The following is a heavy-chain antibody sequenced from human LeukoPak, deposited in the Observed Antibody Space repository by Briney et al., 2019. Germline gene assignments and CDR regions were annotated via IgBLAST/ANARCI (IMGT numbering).Heavy chain of an antibody. CDR3: ARQIVESASDI. J-gene: IGHJ3*02. CDR1: GFTFSSYS. D-gene: IGHD3-22*01. Sequence: GGSLRPSCAASGFTFSSYSMNWVRQAPGKGLEWVSYISSSSSTIYYADSVKGRFTISRDNAKNSLYLQMNSLRAEDTAVYYCARQIVESASDIWGQGTMVTVSS. V-gene: IGHV3-48*01. CDR2: ISSSSSTI.